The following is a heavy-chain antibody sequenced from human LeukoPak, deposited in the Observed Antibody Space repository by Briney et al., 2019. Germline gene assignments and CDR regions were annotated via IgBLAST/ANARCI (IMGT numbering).Heavy chain of an antibody. J-gene: IGHJ5*02. Sequence: SQTLSLTCAVYGGSFSGYYWSWIRRPPGKGLEWIGEINHSGSTNYNPSLKSRVTISVDTSKNQFSLKLSSVTAADTAVYYCAQTNYDYVWGSYRHPHWFDPWGQGTLVTVSS. CDR1: GGSFSGYY. CDR2: INHSGST. D-gene: IGHD3-16*02. V-gene: IGHV4-34*01. CDR3: AQTNYDYVWGSYRHPHWFDP.